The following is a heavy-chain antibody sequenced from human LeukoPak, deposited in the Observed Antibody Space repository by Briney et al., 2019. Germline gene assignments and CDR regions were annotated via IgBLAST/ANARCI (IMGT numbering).Heavy chain of an antibody. D-gene: IGHD3-22*01. J-gene: IGHJ4*02. CDR1: GFIFSNYG. CDR2: IWYDGSNK. V-gene: IGHV3-33*01. CDR3: ARDDYYDRSGYPGY. Sequence: PGGSLRLSCVASGFIFSNYGMHWVRQAPGKGLECVAVIWYDGSNKYYADSVKGRFTISRDNSKNTVYLQMNSLRVEDTAIYYCARDDYYDRSGYPGYWGQGTLVTVSS.